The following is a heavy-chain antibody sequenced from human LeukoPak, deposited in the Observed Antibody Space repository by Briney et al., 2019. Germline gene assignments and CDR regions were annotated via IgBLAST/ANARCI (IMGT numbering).Heavy chain of an antibody. V-gene: IGHV3-21*01. CDR1: GFTFSTYS. CDR3: ARGYSIVGATLDY. Sequence: GGSLRLSCTASGFTFSTYSINWVRQAPGKGLEWVSSISSSSSYIYYADSVKGRFTISRDNAKNSLYLQMNSLRVEDTAVYYCARGYSIVGATLDYWGQGTLVTVSS. D-gene: IGHD1-26*01. CDR2: ISSSSSYI. J-gene: IGHJ4*02.